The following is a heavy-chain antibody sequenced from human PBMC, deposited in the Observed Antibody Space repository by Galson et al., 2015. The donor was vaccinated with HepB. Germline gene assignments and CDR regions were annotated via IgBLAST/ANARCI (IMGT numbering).Heavy chain of an antibody. CDR2: ISYDGSNK. V-gene: IGHV3-30*18. Sequence: SLRLSCAASGFTFSSYGMHWVRQAPGKGLEWVAVISYDGSNKYYADSVKGRFTISRDNSKNTLYLQMNSLRAEDTAVYYCAKEALGVTIFGVDNCNYFDYWGQGTLVTVSS. CDR3: AKEALGVTIFGVDNCNYFDY. D-gene: IGHD3-3*01. J-gene: IGHJ4*02. CDR1: GFTFSSYG.